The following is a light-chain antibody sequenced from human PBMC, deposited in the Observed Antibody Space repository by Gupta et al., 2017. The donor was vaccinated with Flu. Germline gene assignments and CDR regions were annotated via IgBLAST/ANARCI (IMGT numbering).Light chain of an antibody. J-gene: IGKJ2*01. CDR3: QRDGSSPAFT. CDR2: GAS. V-gene: IGKV3-20*01. CDR1: QTVAASF. Sequence: IVLTQSPGSLSLSPGEGATLSCRASQTVAASFLAWYKQQPGQAPRLLISGASSRDAGIADRFSGSGYGKDLPLTITSREQEDFALYYSQRDGSSPAFTFGQGTKLEI.